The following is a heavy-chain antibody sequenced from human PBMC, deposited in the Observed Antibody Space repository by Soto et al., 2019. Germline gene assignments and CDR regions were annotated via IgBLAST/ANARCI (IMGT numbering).Heavy chain of an antibody. J-gene: IGHJ3*02. D-gene: IGHD6-19*01. CDR2: INSNGGST. CDR1: GFSFSYYA. V-gene: IGHV3-64*01. Sequence: EVQLVESGGGLVQPGGSLRLSCAASGFSFSYYAMHWVRQAPGKGLEYVSAINSNGGSTYYANSVKGRFTISRDNSKSTLYLQLGSLRTEDMAVYYCAKGKQWPQEGTFDIWGQGTMVTVSS. CDR3: AKGKQWPQEGTFDI.